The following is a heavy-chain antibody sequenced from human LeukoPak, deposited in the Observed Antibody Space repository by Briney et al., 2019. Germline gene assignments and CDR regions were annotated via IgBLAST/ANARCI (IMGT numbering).Heavy chain of an antibody. CDR3: ARGNIVVVPAAHRENWFDP. J-gene: IGHJ5*02. V-gene: IGHV4-34*01. D-gene: IGHD2-2*01. CDR2: INHSGST. CDR1: GGSISSGGYS. Sequence: SETLSLTCAVSGGSISSGGYSWSWIRQPPGKGLEWIGEINHSGSTNYNPSLKSRVTISVDTSKNQFSLKLSSVTAADTAVYYCARGNIVVVPAAHRENWFDPWGQGTLVTVSS.